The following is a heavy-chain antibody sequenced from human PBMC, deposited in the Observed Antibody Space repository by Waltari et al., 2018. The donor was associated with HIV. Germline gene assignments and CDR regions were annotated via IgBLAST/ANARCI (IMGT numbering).Heavy chain of an antibody. D-gene: IGHD6-19*01. CDR3: ARLNRLEGGQWAKEYFDL. CDR2: VHHRGKT. Sequence: QVQLQESSPGLVKPSGSLSLTCDVSGGSVSSNNWWTWVRQSPGNGLGWIGEVHHRGKTTYNPPLNSQFSMSVDKSKNEFSLKVTSVTAADTAVYYCARLNRLEGGQWAKEYFDLWGRGTLVAVSS. CDR1: GGSVSSNNW. J-gene: IGHJ2*01. V-gene: IGHV4-4*02.